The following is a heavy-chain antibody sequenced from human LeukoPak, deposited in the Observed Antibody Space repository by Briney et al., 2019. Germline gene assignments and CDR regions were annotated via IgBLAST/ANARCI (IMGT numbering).Heavy chain of an antibody. V-gene: IGHV4-34*01. D-gene: IGHD1-26*01. CDR1: GGSFSGYY. J-gene: IGHJ5*02. CDR2: INHSGST. Sequence: MTSETLSLTCAVYGGSFSGYYWSWIRQPPGKGLEWIGEINHSGSTNYNPSLKSRVTISVDTFKNQFSLKLSSVTAADTAVYYCARTSRTRISGSYSNWFDPWGQGTLVTVSS. CDR3: ARTSRTRISGSYSNWFDP.